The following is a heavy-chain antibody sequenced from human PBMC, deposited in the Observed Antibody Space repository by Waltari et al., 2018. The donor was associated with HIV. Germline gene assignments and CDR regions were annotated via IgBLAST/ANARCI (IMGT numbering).Heavy chain of an antibody. D-gene: IGHD3-3*01. CDR3: TKGRRGALFGDE. V-gene: IGHV1-8*02. J-gene: IGHJ4*02. CDR2: MNPDNGDA. Sequence: QVQLVQSGAEIKKPRASVRVPCKASGYSFIAFDINWVRRAPGRGLEWVGWMNPDNGDAGYGHKFRGRFTLTRDTSTDTAYMEVDNLKSEDTAIYFCTKGRRGALFGDEWGQGTLVTVSS. CDR1: GYSFIAFD.